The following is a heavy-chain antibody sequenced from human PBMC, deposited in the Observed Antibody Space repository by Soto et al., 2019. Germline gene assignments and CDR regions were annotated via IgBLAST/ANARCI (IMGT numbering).Heavy chain of an antibody. CDR2: ISHDGNNK. D-gene: IGHD6-13*01. J-gene: IGHJ6*02. CDR3: ARDSGSSWYFGMDV. Sequence: QVQLVESGGGVVQPGRSLRLSCAASGFTFNSYAMHWVRQAPGKGLEWVAVISHDGNNKYYADSVKGRFTISRDSSKNTLCLQMNSLRVEDTAVYSCARDSGSSWYFGMDVWGQGTTVTVSS. V-gene: IGHV3-30-3*01. CDR1: GFTFNSYA.